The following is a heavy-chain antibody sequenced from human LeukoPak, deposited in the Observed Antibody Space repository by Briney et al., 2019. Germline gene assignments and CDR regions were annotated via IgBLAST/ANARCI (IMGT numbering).Heavy chain of an antibody. J-gene: IGHJ4*02. CDR3: AKDATPRNAIWDYFDL. D-gene: IGHD1-14*01. V-gene: IGHV3-23*01. Sequence: GGSLRLSCPASGISFNIHARHWVRQAPGKGLEWVSSVGGGDDAHYADSVKGRFTVSRDDSKDTVYLQMDSLRGEDTAIYYCAKDATPRNAIWDYFDLWGQGALVTVSS. CDR1: GISFNIHA. CDR2: VGGGDDA.